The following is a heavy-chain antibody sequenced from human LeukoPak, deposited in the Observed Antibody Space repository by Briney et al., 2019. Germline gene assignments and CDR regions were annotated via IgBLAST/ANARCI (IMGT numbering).Heavy chain of an antibody. D-gene: IGHD4-17*01. V-gene: IGHV1-3*01. CDR2: INAGNGKT. CDR3: ARARWTSTVTTYYLDY. J-gene: IGHJ4*02. Sequence: ASVTGSCKASGYIFSDYAIQWVRQAPGQGLEWMGWINAGNGKTKYSQKFQGRVTITRDTSAGTAYMELSGLRSEDTAVYYCARARWTSTVTTYYLDYWGQGTLVTVSS. CDR1: GYIFSDYA.